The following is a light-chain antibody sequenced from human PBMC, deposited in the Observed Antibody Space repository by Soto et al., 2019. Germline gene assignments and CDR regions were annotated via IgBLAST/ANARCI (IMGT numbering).Light chain of an antibody. CDR3: QQYGTSPLT. CDR2: GAS. CDR1: QSISSNY. V-gene: IGKV3-20*01. Sequence: EIVLTQSPGTLSLSPGERATLSCRASQSISSNYLAWYQQRPGQAPRLLIYGASSRATGIPYRFSGSGSGTDFTLTISRLEPEDFAVYYCQQYGTSPLTFGGGTKVEIK. J-gene: IGKJ4*01.